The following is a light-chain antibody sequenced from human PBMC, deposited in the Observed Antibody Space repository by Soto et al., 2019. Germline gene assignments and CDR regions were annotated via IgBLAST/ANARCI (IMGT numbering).Light chain of an antibody. V-gene: IGKV3D-20*02. CDR1: QSVSSSY. CDR2: DAT. CDR3: QQRRNWPKT. Sequence: IVLTQSPGTLSLSPWESATLTCKASQSVSSSYLAWSQQKPGQAPRPRIVDATQRALGIPASVSGRGSGTDVTRTISSLEPGDFELDYCQQRRNWPKTFCHGTKVDI. J-gene: IGKJ1*01.